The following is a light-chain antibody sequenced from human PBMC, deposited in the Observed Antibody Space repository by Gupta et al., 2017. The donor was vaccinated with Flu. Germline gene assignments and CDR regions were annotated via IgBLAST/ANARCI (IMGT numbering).Light chain of an antibody. Sequence: GERATLSCRASQSVTSNLAWYQQKPGQAPRLLIYGASTRATGFPARFSGSGYGTEFSLTISSLQSEEFAVYYCQQYNDWPLTFGGGTKVEIK. J-gene: IGKJ4*01. CDR1: QSVTSN. V-gene: IGKV3-15*01. CDR2: GAS. CDR3: QQYNDWPLT.